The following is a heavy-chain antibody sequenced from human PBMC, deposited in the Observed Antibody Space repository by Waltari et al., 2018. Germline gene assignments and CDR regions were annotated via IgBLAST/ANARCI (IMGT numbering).Heavy chain of an antibody. CDR2: KWYDGSNK. D-gene: IGHD5-12*01. V-gene: IGHV3-30*02. CDR1: GFTFSSYG. J-gene: IGHJ3*02. Sequence: QVQLVESGGGVVQPGGSLRLSCAASGFTFSSYGMHWVRQAPGKGLEWVAFKWYDGSNKYYADSVKGRFTISRDNSKNTLYLQMNSLRAEDTAVYYCAKVGDGYNDAFDIWGQGTMVTVSS. CDR3: AKVGDGYNDAFDI.